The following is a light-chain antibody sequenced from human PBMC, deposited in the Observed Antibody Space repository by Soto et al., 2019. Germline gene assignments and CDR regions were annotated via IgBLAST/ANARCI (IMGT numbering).Light chain of an antibody. J-gene: IGLJ2*01. CDR2: GNI. Sequence: QPVLTQPPSVSGAPGQRVTISCTGSSSNIGADFDVHWYRQLPGTAPKLLIYGNINRPSGVPDRFSGSTSGTSASLTITGLQAEDEADYCQSYDTSLNVYVVFGGGTKLTVL. V-gene: IGLV1-40*01. CDR3: QSYDTSLNVYVV. CDR1: SSNIGADFD.